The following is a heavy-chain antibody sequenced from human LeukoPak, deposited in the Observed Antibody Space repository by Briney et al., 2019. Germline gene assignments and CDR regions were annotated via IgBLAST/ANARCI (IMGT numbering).Heavy chain of an antibody. CDR1: GFTFSSYA. CDR2: ISGSGGST. J-gene: IGHJ4*02. V-gene: IGHV3-23*01. CDR3: AKASYYDFWSGYYGASTPSREFDY. D-gene: IGHD3-3*01. Sequence: GGSLRLSCAASGFTFSSYAMSWVRQAPGKGLEWVSAISGSGGSTYYADSVKGRFTISRDNSKNTLYLQTNSLRAEDTAVYYCAKASYYDFWSGYYGASTPSREFDYWGQGTLVTVSS.